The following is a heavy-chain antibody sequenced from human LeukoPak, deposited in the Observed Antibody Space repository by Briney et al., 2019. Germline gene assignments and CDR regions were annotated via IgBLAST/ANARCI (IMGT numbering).Heavy chain of an antibody. J-gene: IGHJ4*02. CDR2: INPSGGST. D-gene: IGHD5-18*01. Sequence: ASVKVSCKASGYTFTSFYMHWVRQAPGQGLEWMGIINPSGGSTSYAQRFIDRVSMTRDTSTSTVYMELSRLTSDDTAVHYCARTGGYSYGDSGHFDYWGQGTLVTVSS. V-gene: IGHV1-46*01. CDR3: ARTGGYSYGDSGHFDY. CDR1: GYTFTSFY.